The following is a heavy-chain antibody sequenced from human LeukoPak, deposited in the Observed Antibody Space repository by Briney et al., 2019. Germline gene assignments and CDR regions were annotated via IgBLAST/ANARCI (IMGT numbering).Heavy chain of an antibody. J-gene: IGHJ4*02. CDR2: ISGSGGST. V-gene: IGHV3-23*01. CDR3: AKFMGRYCSGGSCYFDY. CDR1: GFTFSSYA. Sequence: GGSLRLSCTASGFTFSSYAMSWVRQAPGKGLEWVSAISGSGGSTYYAGSVKGRFTISRDNSKNTLYLQMNSLRAEDTAVYYCAKFMGRYCSGGSCYFDYWGQGTLVTVSS. D-gene: IGHD2-15*01.